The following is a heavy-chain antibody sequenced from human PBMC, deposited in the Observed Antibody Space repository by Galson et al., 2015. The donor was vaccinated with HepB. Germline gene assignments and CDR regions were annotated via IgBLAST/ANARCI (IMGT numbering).Heavy chain of an antibody. D-gene: IGHD6-19*01. CDR3: AKKGDRGWYRDS. J-gene: IGHJ4*02. Sequence: SLRLSCAASGFTFSDYGMHWVRQAPGKGLDWVAAMSYDGGNVHYADSVKGRFTISRDNSKNTLYLQMNTLRPEDTAVYYCAKKGDRGWYRDSWGQGTLVTVSS. V-gene: IGHV3-30*18. CDR2: MSYDGGNV. CDR1: GFTFSDYG.